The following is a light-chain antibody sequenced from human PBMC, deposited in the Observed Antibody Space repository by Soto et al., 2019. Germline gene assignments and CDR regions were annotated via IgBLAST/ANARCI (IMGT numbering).Light chain of an antibody. J-gene: IGLJ1*01. V-gene: IGLV2-14*01. Sequence: SVLTQPASVSGSPGQSITISCTGSSSDVGAYHFVSWYQHHPGKAPKLILYEVTARPSGVSSRFSGSKSGNTASLTISGLQADDEANYYCSSYTSSNTPYVFGTGTKV. CDR1: SSDVGAYHF. CDR2: EVT. CDR3: SSYTSSNTPYV.